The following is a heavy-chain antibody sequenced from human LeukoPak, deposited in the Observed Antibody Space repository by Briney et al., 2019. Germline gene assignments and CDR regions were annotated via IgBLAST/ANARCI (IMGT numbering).Heavy chain of an antibody. J-gene: IGHJ4*02. CDR2: IYTGGST. Sequence: PSQTLSLTCTVSGGSISSGSSFWTWIRQPAGKGLEWVGRIYTGGSTNYNPSLKSRVTISVDTSKNQFSLKLSSVTAADTAVYYCARSGTYQHSSSYDYWGQGTLVTVSS. CDR1: GGSISSGSSF. CDR3: ARSGTYQHSSSYDY. D-gene: IGHD6-13*01. V-gene: IGHV4-61*02.